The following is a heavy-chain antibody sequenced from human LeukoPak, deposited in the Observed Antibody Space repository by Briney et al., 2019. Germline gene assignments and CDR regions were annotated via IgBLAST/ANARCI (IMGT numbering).Heavy chain of an antibody. Sequence: ASVKVSCKASGYIFTSYSMHWVRQATGQGLEWMGWMNPNSGNTGYAQKFQGRVTMTRNTSISTAYMELSSLRSEDTAVYYCARGLRSENCYGSRYGLINYYYYYYMDVWGKGTTVTISS. CDR1: GYIFTSYS. CDR3: ARGLRSENCYGSRYGLINYYYYYYMDV. CDR2: MNPNSGNT. V-gene: IGHV1-8*02. D-gene: IGHD3-10*01. J-gene: IGHJ6*03.